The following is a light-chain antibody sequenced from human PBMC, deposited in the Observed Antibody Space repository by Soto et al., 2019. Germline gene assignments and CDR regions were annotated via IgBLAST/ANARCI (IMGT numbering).Light chain of an antibody. V-gene: IGLV2-14*01. CDR2: EVR. Sequence: QSALTQPASVSGSPGQSITISCTGTSSDVGGYNYVSWYQHRPGKAPRLMIYEVRNRLSGVSNRFSGSKSGNTASLTISGLQSEDEADYYCTSYTPTGALVFGSGTQLTVL. CDR3: TSYTPTGALV. J-gene: IGLJ6*01. CDR1: SSDVGGYNY.